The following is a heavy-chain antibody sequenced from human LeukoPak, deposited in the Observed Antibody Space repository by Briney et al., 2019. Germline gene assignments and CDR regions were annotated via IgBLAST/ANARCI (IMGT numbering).Heavy chain of an antibody. V-gene: IGHV4-61*02. J-gene: IGHJ4*02. Sequence: SETLSLTCTVSGGSISSSTYSWTWIRQPAGKGLEWIGRIHSSGSTHYNPSLKSRVTISVDTSKNHFSPNLSSVTAADTAVYFCARGVLDTAMVRFDYWGQGTLVTVSS. CDR1: GGSISSSTYS. D-gene: IGHD5-18*01. CDR3: ARGVLDTAMVRFDY. CDR2: IHSSGST.